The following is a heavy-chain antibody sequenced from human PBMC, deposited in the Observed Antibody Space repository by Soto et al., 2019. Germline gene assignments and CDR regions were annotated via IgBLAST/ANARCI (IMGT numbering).Heavy chain of an antibody. CDR2: IYYSGNT. V-gene: IGHV4-59*01. D-gene: IGHD4-17*01. CDR1: GGSISTYY. CDR3: ARLPWADYGGILDP. Sequence: PSETLSLTCTVSGGSISTYYWSWIRQPPGKGLEWIGYIYYSGNTNYNPSLKSRVTISVDTSKNQFSLKLSSVTAADTAMYYCARLPWADYGGILDPWGQGTLVTVSS. J-gene: IGHJ5*02.